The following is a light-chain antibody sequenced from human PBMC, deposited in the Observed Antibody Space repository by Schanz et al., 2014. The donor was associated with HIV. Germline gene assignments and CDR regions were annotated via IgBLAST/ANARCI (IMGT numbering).Light chain of an antibody. CDR2: DVT. CDR1: SSDIGAYNY. V-gene: IGLV2-14*03. Sequence: QSALTQPASVSGSPGQSITLSCTGSSSDIGAYNYVSWYQQHPDRAPKLLIFDVTNRPSGISPRFSGSKSGVTASLTISGLQSEDEADYYCSSYAGTNNLWVFGGGTKLTVL. J-gene: IGLJ3*02. CDR3: SSYAGTNNLWV.